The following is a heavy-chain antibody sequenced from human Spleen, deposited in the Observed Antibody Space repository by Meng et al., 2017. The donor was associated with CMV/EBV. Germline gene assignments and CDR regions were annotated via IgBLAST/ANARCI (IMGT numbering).Heavy chain of an antibody. J-gene: IGHJ6*02. CDR2: IYSGGSAT. CDR3: AKIGSFTYYYYGMDV. V-gene: IGHV3-23*03. Sequence: GGSLRLSCAASGFTFRSYWMSWVRQAPGKGLEWVSVIYSGGSATYYADSMKGRFTISRDNSKNTLFLQMDSLGAEDTAVYYCAKIGSFTYYYYGMDVWGQGTTVTVSS. CDR1: GFTFRSYW. D-gene: IGHD1-26*01.